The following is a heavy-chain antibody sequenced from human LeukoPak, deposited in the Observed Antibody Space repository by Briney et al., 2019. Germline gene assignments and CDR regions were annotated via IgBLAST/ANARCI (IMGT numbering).Heavy chain of an antibody. CDR3: ANPGGWFETFDI. J-gene: IGHJ3*02. CDR1: AFTFITSN. CDR2: ITASSRTI. D-gene: IGHD3-10*01. V-gene: IGHV3-48*04. Sequence: PGGSLRLSCAASAFTFITSNMNWVRQAPGKGLEWIAHITASSRTIEYADSVKGRFTVSRDNAQNSLYLQMDSLRAEDTAIYYCANPGGWFETFDIWGQGTMVTVSS.